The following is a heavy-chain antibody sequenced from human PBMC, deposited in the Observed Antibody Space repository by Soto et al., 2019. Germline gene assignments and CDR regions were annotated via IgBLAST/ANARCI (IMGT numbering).Heavy chain of an antibody. CDR1: GFTFSTFY. V-gene: IGHV1-46*01. CDR2: INPDGDIT. D-gene: IGHD3-16*01. J-gene: IGHJ4*02. Sequence: QVQLVQSGAEVKKPGASVKVSCKTSGFTFSTFYMHWMRQAPGQGPEWMGIINPDGDITNFAQKFXXRVTLTRDTSTSTVYMELSSLRSEDTAVYYCAKDLNFGPDYWGQGTLVTVSS. CDR3: AKDLNFGPDY.